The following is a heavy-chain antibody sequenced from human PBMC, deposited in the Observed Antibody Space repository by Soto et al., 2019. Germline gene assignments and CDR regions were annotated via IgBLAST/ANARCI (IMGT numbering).Heavy chain of an antibody. J-gene: IGHJ6*02. V-gene: IGHV1-2*04. CDR2: INPNSGGT. CDR1: GYTFTGYY. CDR3: ARDGGSAIFGVVIGAMDV. Sequence: GASVKVSCKASGYTFTGYYMHWVRQAPGQGLEWMGWINPNSGGTNYAQKFRGWVTMTRDTSISTAYMELSRLRSDDTAVYYCARDGGSAIFGVVIGAMDVWGQGTTVTVSS. D-gene: IGHD3-3*01.